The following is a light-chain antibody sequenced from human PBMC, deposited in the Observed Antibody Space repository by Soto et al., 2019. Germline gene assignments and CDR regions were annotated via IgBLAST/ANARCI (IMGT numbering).Light chain of an antibody. J-gene: IGKJ5*01. CDR3: QNYNSAPPIT. Sequence: IQLTQSPPSLSASVGDRVTFTCRASQGISSSLAWYQQQPGKAPKLLIYAASTLQSGVPSRFSGSGSGTDFTLTISSLQPEDVATYFCQNYNSAPPITFGQGTRLEIK. V-gene: IGKV1-9*01. CDR2: AAS. CDR1: QGISSS.